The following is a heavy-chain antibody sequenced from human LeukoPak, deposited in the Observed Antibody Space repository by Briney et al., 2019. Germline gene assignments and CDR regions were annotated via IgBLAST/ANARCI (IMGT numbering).Heavy chain of an antibody. D-gene: IGHD3-22*01. J-gene: IGHJ4*02. V-gene: IGHV1-2*02. CDR3: AIPSDSSGYYYFDY. CDR1: GYTFTGYY. CDR2: INPNSGGK. Sequence: ASVKVSCKASGYTFTGYYMHWVRQAPGQGLEWMGWINPNSGGKNYAQKFQGRVTMTRDTSISTAYMELSRLRSDDTAVYYCAIPSDSSGYYYFDYWGQGTLVTVSS.